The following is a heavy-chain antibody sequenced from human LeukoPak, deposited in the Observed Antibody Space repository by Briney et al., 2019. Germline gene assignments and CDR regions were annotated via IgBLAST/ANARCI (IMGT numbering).Heavy chain of an antibody. CDR1: GGSISSGGYD. J-gene: IGHJ4*02. V-gene: IGHV4-31*03. Sequence: SETLSLTCTVSGGSISSGGYDWSWIRQHPGKGLEWIGYIYYSGSTYYNPSLKSRVTISVDTSKNQFSLKLSSVTAADTAVYYCARFGVVIAYYFDYWGQGALVTVSS. CDR3: ARFGVVIAYYFDY. D-gene: IGHD3-3*01. CDR2: IYYSGST.